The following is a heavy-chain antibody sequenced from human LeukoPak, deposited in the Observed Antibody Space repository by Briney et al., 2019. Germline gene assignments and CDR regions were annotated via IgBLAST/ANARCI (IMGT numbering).Heavy chain of an antibody. CDR3: AREDNSGYWGGAFDI. J-gene: IGHJ3*02. V-gene: IGHV4-4*07. D-gene: IGHD3-22*01. Sequence: PSETLSLTCTVSGGSISSYYWSWIRQPAGKGLEWIGRIYTSGSTNYNPSLKSRVTMSVDTSQNQFSLKLSSVTAADTAVYYCAREDNSGYWGGAFDIWGQGAMVTVSS. CDR2: IYTSGST. CDR1: GGSISSYY.